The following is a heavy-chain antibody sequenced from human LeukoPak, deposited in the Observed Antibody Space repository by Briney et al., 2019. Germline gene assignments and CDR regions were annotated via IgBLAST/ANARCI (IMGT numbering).Heavy chain of an antibody. CDR1: GGSISSYY. V-gene: IGHV4-4*09. D-gene: IGHD2-21*01. Sequence: SETLSLTCTVSGGSISSYYWSWIRQPPGKGLEWIGYIYTSGSTNYNPSLKRRVTISVDTSKNQFSLKLSSVTAADTAVYYCARHIGGRHYMDVGCKGTTVTVSS. CDR3: ARHIGGRHYMDV. J-gene: IGHJ6*03. CDR2: IYTSGST.